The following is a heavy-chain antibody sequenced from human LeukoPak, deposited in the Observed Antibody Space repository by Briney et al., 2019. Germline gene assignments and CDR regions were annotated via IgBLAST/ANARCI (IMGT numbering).Heavy chain of an antibody. D-gene: IGHD3-10*01. V-gene: IGHV3-23*01. CDR2: ISGSGAYT. J-gene: IGHJ4*02. Sequence: PGGSLRLSCAASGFTFSSYAMSWVRQAPGKGLEWVSAISGSGAYTYYADSVKGRFTISRDNSKNTLYLQMNSLTAEDTAVYYCAKDLWFGELRGTYDYWGKATLVTVSS. CDR1: GFTFSSYA. CDR3: AKDLWFGELRGTYDY.